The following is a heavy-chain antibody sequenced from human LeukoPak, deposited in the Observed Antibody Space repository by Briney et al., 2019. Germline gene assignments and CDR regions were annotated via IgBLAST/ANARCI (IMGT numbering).Heavy chain of an antibody. V-gene: IGHV3-23*01. CDR1: GFTFSSYP. CDR2: ISESGDVT. D-gene: IGHD6-6*01. CDR3: ARDSSHYLGSSDY. J-gene: IGHJ4*02. Sequence: GGSLRLSCVVSGFTFSSYPMSWVRQAPGKGLEWVSVISESGDVTHYADSMKGRFTISRDNTKNTLNLQMNSLRDEDTAIYYCARDSSHYLGSSDYWGQGTQVTVSS.